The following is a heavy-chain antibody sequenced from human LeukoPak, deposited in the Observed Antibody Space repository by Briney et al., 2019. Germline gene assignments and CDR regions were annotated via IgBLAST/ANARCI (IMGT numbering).Heavy chain of an antibody. CDR1: GFTFSNYA. Sequence: GGSLRLSCAASGFTFSNYAMSWVRQAPGKGLEWVSAISGSGGSTYYADSVKGRFTISRDNSKNTLYLQMNSLRAEDTAVYYCAKYMLRYYYDSSGYGAFDYWGQGTLVTVSS. D-gene: IGHD3-22*01. V-gene: IGHV3-23*01. CDR3: AKYMLRYYYDSSGYGAFDY. CDR2: ISGSGGST. J-gene: IGHJ4*02.